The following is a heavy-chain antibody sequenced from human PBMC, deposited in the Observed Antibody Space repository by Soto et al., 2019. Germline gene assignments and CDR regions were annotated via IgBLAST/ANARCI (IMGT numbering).Heavy chain of an antibody. CDR3: ASSVTVPAAIGY. V-gene: IGHV1-3*01. CDR1: GYTFTSYA. CDR2: INAGNGNT. J-gene: IGHJ4*02. D-gene: IGHD2-2*02. Sequence: QVQLVQSGAEVKKPGASVKVSCKASGYTFTSYAMHWVRQAPGQRLEWMGWINAGNGNTKYSQKFQGRVTITRDTSPSTAYRELSSLRSEDTAVYYCASSVTVPAAIGYWGQGTLVTVSS.